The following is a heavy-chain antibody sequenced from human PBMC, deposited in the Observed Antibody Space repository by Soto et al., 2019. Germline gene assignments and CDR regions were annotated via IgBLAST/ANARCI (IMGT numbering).Heavy chain of an antibody. CDR1: GGSISSGGYY. V-gene: IGHV4-31*03. J-gene: IGHJ4*02. Sequence: SETLSLTCTVSGGSISSGGYYWSWIRQHPGKGLEWIGYIYYSGSTYYNPSLKSRVTISVDTSKNQFSLKLSSVTAADTAVYYCARVMVLFRYGYGPFDYWGQGTLVTVSS. D-gene: IGHD5-18*01. CDR3: ARVMVLFRYGYGPFDY. CDR2: IYYSGST.